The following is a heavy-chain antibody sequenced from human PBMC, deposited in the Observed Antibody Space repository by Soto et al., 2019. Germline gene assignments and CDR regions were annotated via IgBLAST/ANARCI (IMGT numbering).Heavy chain of an antibody. Sequence: GGSLRLSCAASGSTFDDYAMHWVRQAPGKGLEWASGISWNSGSIGYADSVKDRFTISRDNAKNSLYLQMNSLRAEDTALYYGAKSRGLHVLMVYALDYWGQGTLVTVSS. J-gene: IGHJ4*02. CDR3: AKSRGLHVLMVYALDY. D-gene: IGHD2-8*01. CDR1: GSTFDDYA. CDR2: ISWNSGSI. V-gene: IGHV3-9*01.